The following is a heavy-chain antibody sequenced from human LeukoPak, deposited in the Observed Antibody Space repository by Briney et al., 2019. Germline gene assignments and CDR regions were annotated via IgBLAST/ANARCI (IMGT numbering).Heavy chain of an antibody. CDR2: LNPDGGVK. Sequence: GGSLRLSCAASGFTFTKFWMTWVRQAPGKGLEWVANLNPDGGVKYFVGSVKGRFTISRDNAKNSLYLQMNSLRAEDTAVYYCARDLSGSYGMDVWGQGTTVTVSS. J-gene: IGHJ6*02. CDR1: GFTFTKFW. D-gene: IGHD6-25*01. V-gene: IGHV3-7*01. CDR3: ARDLSGSYGMDV.